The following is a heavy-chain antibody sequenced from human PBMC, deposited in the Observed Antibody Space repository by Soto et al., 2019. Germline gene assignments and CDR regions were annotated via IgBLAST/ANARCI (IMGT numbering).Heavy chain of an antibody. Sequence: SVKVSCKASGYTFTSYYMHWVRQAPGQGLEWMGGIIPIFGTANYAQKFQGRVTITADESTSTAYMELSSLRSEDTAVYYCARVRGDILTGYYFDYWGQGTLVTVSS. CDR2: IIPIFGTA. V-gene: IGHV1-69*13. CDR1: GYTFTSYY. CDR3: ARVRGDILTGYYFDY. J-gene: IGHJ4*02. D-gene: IGHD3-9*01.